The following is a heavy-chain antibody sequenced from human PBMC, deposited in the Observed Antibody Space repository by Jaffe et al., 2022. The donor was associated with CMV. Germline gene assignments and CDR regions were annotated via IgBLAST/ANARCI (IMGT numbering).Heavy chain of an antibody. CDR2: TYYRSKWYN. CDR3: AGIRGIAVAGTGDYYYGMDV. CDR1: GDSVSSNSAA. V-gene: IGHV6-1*01. J-gene: IGHJ6*02. D-gene: IGHD6-19*01. Sequence: QVQLQQSGPGLVKPSQTLSLTCAISGDSVSSNSAAWNWIRQSPSRGLEWLGRTYYRSKWYNDYAVSVKSRITINPDTSKNQFSLQLNSVTPEDTAVYYCAGIRGIAVAGTGDYYYGMDVWGQGTTVTVSS.